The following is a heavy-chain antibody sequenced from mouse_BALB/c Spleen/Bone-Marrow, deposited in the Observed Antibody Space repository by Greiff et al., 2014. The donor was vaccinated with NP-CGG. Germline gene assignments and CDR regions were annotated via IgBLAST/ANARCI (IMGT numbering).Heavy chain of an antibody. CDR3: ARDLSTMITTEFAY. Sequence: VKLMESGPGLVAPSQSLSITCTVSGFSFTSYGVHWVRQPPGKGLEWLGVIWAGGSTNYNSALMSRLSISKDNSKSQVFLKMNSLQTDDTAMYYCARDLSTMITTEFAYWGQGTLVTVSA. CDR1: GFSFTSYG. D-gene: IGHD2-4*01. J-gene: IGHJ3*01. V-gene: IGHV2-9*02. CDR2: IWAGGST.